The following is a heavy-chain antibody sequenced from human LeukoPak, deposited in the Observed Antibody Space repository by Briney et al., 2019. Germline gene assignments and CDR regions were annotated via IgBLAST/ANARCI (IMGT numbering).Heavy chain of an antibody. CDR1: GCTFTSYG. CDR2: ISAYNGNT. V-gene: IGHV1-18*01. CDR3: ARVKTFCATTSCYMGRRDFDY. Sequence: RASVKVSCKASGCTFTSYGISWVRQAPGQGLEWMGWISAYNGNTNYAQKLQGRVTMTTDTSTSTAYMELRSLRSDDTAVYYCARVKTFCATTSCYMGRRDFDYWGQGTLVTVSS. D-gene: IGHD2-2*02. J-gene: IGHJ4*02.